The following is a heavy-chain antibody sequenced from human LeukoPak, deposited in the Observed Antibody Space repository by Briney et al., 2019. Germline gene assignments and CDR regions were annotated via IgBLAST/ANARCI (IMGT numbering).Heavy chain of an antibody. CDR2: ISAYNGNT. D-gene: IGHD4-17*01. CDR3: ARAELDDYGDYYWYFDL. V-gene: IGHV1-18*01. CDR1: GYTFTSYG. Sequence: ASVKVSCKASGYTFTSYGISWVRQAPGQGLEWMGWISAYNGNTNYAQKLQGRVTMTTDTSTSTAYMELRSLRSDDTAVYYCARAELDDYGDYYWYFDLWGRGTLVTVSS. J-gene: IGHJ2*01.